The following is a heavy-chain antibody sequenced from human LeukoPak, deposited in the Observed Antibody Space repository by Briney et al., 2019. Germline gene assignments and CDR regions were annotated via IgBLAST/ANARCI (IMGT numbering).Heavy chain of an antibody. Sequence: SGGSLRLSCAASGFTFYEYAMYWVRQAPGKGLEWVSGISCNIGSIGYADSVKGPLTISKNNAKNSLYLQMNSLRAEDTALYYCAKDREAAALPAYYFDYWGQGTLVTVSS. CDR1: GFTFYEYA. J-gene: IGHJ4*02. D-gene: IGHD6-13*01. CDR2: ISCNIGSI. CDR3: AKDREAAALPAYYFDY. V-gene: IGHV3-9*01.